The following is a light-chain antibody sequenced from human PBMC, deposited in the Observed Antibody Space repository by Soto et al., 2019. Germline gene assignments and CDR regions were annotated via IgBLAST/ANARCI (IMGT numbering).Light chain of an antibody. CDR3: QQRRKWPLRVLS. J-gene: IGKJ2*03. CDR1: QSVSSY. Sequence: DSVFTQKKDTLSLSPGERATLSCRASQSVSSYLAWYQQKPGQAPRLLIYAASNRATGIPARFSGSGSGTDFTLTISSLDPEDFAVYYCQQRRKWPLRVLSF. V-gene: IGKV3-11*01. CDR2: AAS.